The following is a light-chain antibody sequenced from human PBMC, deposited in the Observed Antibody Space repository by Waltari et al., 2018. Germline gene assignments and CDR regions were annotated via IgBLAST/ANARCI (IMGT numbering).Light chain of an antibody. CDR1: SSDVGSYNL. J-gene: IGLJ2*01. CDR2: EGS. Sequence: QSALTQPASVSGSPGQSITISCTGTSSDVGSYNLVSWYQQHPGKAPKLMIYEGSKRPSGVSNRFSGPKSGNTASLTIPGLQAEDEADYYCCSYAGSSTHVVFGGGTKLTVL. CDR3: CSYAGSSTHVV. V-gene: IGLV2-23*01.